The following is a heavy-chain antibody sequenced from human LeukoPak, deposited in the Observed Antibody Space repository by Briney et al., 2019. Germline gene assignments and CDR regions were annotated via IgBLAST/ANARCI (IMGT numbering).Heavy chain of an antibody. J-gene: IGHJ4*02. V-gene: IGHV3-23*01. D-gene: IGHD6-6*01. CDR3: AKGSSSSRPYYFDF. CDR2: ITDSGGDT. CDR1: GFTFSIYA. Sequence: GGSLRLSCTASGFTFSIYAMGWVRQAQGNGLELVSAITDSGGDTYHADSVKGQLTISRDNSKNTLYLQMNSLRVEDTAGYYCAKGSSSSRPYYFDFWGQGTLVTVSS.